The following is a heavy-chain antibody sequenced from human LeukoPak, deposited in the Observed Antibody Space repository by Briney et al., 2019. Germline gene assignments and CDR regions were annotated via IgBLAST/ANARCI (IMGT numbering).Heavy chain of an antibody. V-gene: IGHV3-53*01. D-gene: IGHD3-3*01. J-gene: IGHJ6*03. CDR3: ARARGEEWYYYYYMDV. Sequence: GGSLRLSCAASGFTVSSNYMSWARQAPGKGLEWVSVIYSGGSTYYADSVKGRFTISRDNSKNTLYLQMNSLRAEDTAVYYCARARGEEWYYYYYMDVWGKGTTVTVSS. CDR1: GFTVSSNY. CDR2: IYSGGST.